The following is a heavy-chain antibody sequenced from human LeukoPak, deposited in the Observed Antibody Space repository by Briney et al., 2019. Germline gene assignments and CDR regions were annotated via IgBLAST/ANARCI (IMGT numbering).Heavy chain of an antibody. CDR3: ARQGSGNYLSPVNY. V-gene: IGHV4-39*01. D-gene: IGHD1-26*01. CDR2: IYYSGST. J-gene: IGHJ4*02. Sequence: ASETLSLTCTVSLGSISRNNYYCGWIRQPPGEGLELIGSIYYSGSTYYHPSLKSPLSLSAGPCNNQFSLKLSSVTAAETAVYYWARQGSGNYLSPVNYWGQGTLVTVSS. CDR1: LGSISRNNYY.